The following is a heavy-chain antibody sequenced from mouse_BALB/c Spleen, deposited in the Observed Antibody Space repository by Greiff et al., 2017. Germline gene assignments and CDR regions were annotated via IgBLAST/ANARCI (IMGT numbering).Heavy chain of an antibody. V-gene: IGHV1-62-2*01. CDR1: GYTFTEYI. CDR2: FYPGSGSI. D-gene: IGHD2-4*01. CDR3: ARHEGGVYYDYDAYAMDY. Sequence: VQLQQSGAELVKPGASVKLSCKASGYTFTEYIIHWVKQRSGQGLEWIGWFYPGSGSIKYNEKFKDKATLTADKSSSTVYMELSRLTSEDSAVYFCARHEGGVYYDYDAYAMDYWGQGTSVTVSS. J-gene: IGHJ4*01.